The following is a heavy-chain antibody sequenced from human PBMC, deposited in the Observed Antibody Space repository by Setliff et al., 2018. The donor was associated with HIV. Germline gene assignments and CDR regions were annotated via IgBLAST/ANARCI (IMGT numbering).Heavy chain of an antibody. CDR3: ARSRAAGFDY. J-gene: IGHJ4*02. D-gene: IGHD6-13*01. V-gene: IGHV3-48*01. CDR1: GFTFSSYS. CDR2: ISSSSSTI. Sequence: ASVKVSCAASGFTFSSYSMNWVRQAPGKGLEWVSYISSSSSTIYYADSVKGRFTISRDNAKNSLYLQMNSLRAEDTAVYYCARSRAAGFDYWGQGTLVTVSS.